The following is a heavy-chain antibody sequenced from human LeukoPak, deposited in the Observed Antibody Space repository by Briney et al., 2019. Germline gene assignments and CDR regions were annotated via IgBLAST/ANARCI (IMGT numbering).Heavy chain of an antibody. V-gene: IGHV3-74*01. D-gene: IGHD2-2*01. CDR2: INGDGSST. Sequence: PGGSLRLSCAASGFTFSSYWMHWVRQAPGKGLVWVSRINGDGSSTSYADSVKGRFTISRDNAKNTLYLQMNSLRAEDTAVYYCARLISQLPLDYWGQGTLVTVSS. J-gene: IGHJ4*02. CDR1: GFTFSSYW. CDR3: ARLISQLPLDY.